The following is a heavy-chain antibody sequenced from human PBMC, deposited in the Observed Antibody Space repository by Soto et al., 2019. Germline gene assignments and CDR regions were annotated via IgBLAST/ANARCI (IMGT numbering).Heavy chain of an antibody. CDR3: ARVSWREKYGMDV. CDR2: ITFSGNTV. Sequence: GGSLRLSCAASGFTFSDSYMSWIRQAPGKGLEWISYITFSGNTVYYADSLKGRFTISRDNAKNSLYLQMNRLGAEDTAVYYCARVSWREKYGMDVWGQGTTVTVSS. J-gene: IGHJ6*02. CDR1: GFTFSDSY. V-gene: IGHV3-11*01.